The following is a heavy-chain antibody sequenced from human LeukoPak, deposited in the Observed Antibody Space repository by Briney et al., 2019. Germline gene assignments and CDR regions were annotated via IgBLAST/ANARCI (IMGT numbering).Heavy chain of an antibody. V-gene: IGHV1-18*01. CDR1: GYTFTSYG. D-gene: IGHD2-15*01. CDR2: ISAYNGNT. CDR3: ARERCSGGSCYGGIDY. J-gene: IGHJ4*02. Sequence: GASVKVSCKASGYTFTSYGISWVRQAPGQGLEWMGWISAYNGNTNYAQKLQGRVTMTTDTSTSTAYMELRSLRSDDTAVYYCARERCSGGSCYGGIDYWGQGTLVTVSS.